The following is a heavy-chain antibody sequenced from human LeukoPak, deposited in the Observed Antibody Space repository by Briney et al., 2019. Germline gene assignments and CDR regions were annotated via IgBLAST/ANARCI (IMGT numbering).Heavy chain of an antibody. J-gene: IGHJ4*02. D-gene: IGHD4-23*01. CDR2: IHYSGST. CDR1: GGSISSGRYY. V-gene: IGHV4-31*03. CDR3: AKTAAVTPGFFDY. Sequence: SETLSLTRTVSGGSISSGRYYWSWIRQHPGKGLEWIGNIHYSGSTYYNPSLKSRVTISRDTSQNHFSLKLNSVTAADTAVYYCAKTAAVTPGFFDYWGQGTLVTASS.